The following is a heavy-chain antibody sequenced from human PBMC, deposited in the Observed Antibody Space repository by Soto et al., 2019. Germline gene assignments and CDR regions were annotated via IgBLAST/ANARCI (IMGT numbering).Heavy chain of an antibody. CDR2: ISYDGSNK. Sequence: GGSLRLSCAASGFTFSSYGMHWVRQAPGKGLEWVAVISYDGSNKYYADSVKGRFTISRDNSKNTLYLQMNSLRAEDTAVYYCAKDRMYATLDASDISGQGTMVTVS. CDR1: GFTFSSYG. CDR3: AKDRMYATLDASDI. D-gene: IGHD2-8*01. V-gene: IGHV3-30*18. J-gene: IGHJ3*02.